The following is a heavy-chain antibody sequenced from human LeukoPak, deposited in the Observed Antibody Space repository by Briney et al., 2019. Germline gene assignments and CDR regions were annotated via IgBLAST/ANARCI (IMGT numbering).Heavy chain of an antibody. V-gene: IGHV3-30-3*01. CDR2: ISYDGSNK. CDR3: ARDTRLLWFGEFTFDY. J-gene: IGHJ4*02. CDR1: GFTFSSYA. Sequence: GGSLRLSCAASGFTFSSYAMHWVRQAPGKGLEWVAVISYDGSNKYYADSVKGRFTISRDNSKNTLYLQMNSLRAEDTAVYYCARDTRLLWFGEFTFDYWGQGTLVTVSS. D-gene: IGHD3-10*01.